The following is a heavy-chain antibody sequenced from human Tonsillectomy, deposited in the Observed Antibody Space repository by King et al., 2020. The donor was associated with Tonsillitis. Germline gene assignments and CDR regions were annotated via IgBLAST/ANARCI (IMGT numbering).Heavy chain of an antibody. CDR2: ISYDGGNK. CDR3: AKTGGESGWYYFDY. V-gene: IGHV3-30*18. Sequence: VQLVESGGGVVQPGRSLRLSCAASGFTFSSYGMHWVRQAPGKGLEWVALISYDGGNKYYADSVKGRFTISRDNSKNTLYLQMNSLRAEDTAVYYCAKTGGESGWYYFDYWGQGTLVTVSS. D-gene: IGHD6-19*01. J-gene: IGHJ4*02. CDR1: GFTFSSYG.